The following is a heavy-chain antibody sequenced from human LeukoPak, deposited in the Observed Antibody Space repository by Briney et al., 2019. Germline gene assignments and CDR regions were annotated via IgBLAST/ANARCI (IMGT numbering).Heavy chain of an antibody. J-gene: IGHJ4*02. CDR1: GGSVSSGNYH. CDR3: ARGTSYRWQQLASFDS. CDR2: IYASGST. V-gene: IGHV4-61*02. Sequence: SETLSLTCTVSGGSVSSGNYHWSWIRQSAGEGLEWIGRIYASGSTNYKPSLNSRVTISLDTSKNQFSLKLTSVTAADTAVYYCARGTSYRWQQLASFDSWGQGTLVTVSS. D-gene: IGHD6-13*01.